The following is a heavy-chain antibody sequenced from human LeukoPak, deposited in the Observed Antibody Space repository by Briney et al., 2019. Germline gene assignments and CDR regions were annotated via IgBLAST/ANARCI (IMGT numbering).Heavy chain of an antibody. CDR2: ISSSSSTI. CDR1: GFTFSSYS. V-gene: IGHV3-48*01. D-gene: IGHD3-16*01. CDR3: ERASLHYDYVWGSRKATNYCYFDY. Sequence: GGSPRLSCAASGFTFSSYSMNWVRQAPGKGLEWVSYISSSSSTIYYADSVNGRFTISRDNAKNSLYLQMNSLRAEDTAVYYCERASLHYDYVWGSRKATNYCYFDYWGQGTLVTVSS. J-gene: IGHJ4*02.